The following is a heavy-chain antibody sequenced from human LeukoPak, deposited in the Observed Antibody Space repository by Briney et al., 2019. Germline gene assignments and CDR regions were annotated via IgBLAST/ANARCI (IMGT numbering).Heavy chain of an antibody. CDR3: TRDRITLVRGALRYYGMDV. V-gene: IGHV4-59*01. D-gene: IGHD3-10*01. J-gene: IGHJ6*02. CDR1: GGSISSYY. Sequence: PSETLSLTCTVSGGSISSYYWSWMRQPPGKGLEWIGYIYYSGSTNYNPSLKSRVTISVDTSKNQFSLKLNSVTAADTAVYYCTRDRITLVRGALRYYGMDVWGQGTTVTVSS. CDR2: IYYSGST.